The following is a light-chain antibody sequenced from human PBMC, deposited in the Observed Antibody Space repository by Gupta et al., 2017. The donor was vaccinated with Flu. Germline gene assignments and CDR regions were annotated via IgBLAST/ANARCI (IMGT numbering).Light chain of an antibody. CDR3: QQVNSDPYT. V-gene: IGKV1-9*01. CDR1: QAISSH. Sequence: PSFLSVSIGDSVTITCRASQAISSHLAWYQQKLGETPNLLIYAASTLQTEVPSRFSGSGSGTEFTLTISSLQPADSATYYCQQVNSDPYTFGQGTKLEIK. J-gene: IGKJ2*01. CDR2: AAS.